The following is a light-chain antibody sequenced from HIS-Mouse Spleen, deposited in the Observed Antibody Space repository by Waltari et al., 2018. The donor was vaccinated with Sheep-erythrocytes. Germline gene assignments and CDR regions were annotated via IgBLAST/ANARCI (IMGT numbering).Light chain of an antibody. V-gene: IGLV2-11*01. CDR2: RNK. CDR1: SSDVGGYNY. Sequence: QSALTQPRSVSGSPGQSVTISCTGTSSDVGGYNYVPWYQQHPGKAPKLLTYRNKQRPQAVPVRFSGSKSGTSGSLAMSGLRSDEKADYYCAAWDDSLSVVVFGGGTKLTVL. CDR3: AAWDDSLSVVV. J-gene: IGLJ2*01.